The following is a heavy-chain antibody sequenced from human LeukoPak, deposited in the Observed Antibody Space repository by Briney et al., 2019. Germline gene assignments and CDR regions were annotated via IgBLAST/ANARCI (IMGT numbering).Heavy chain of an antibody. V-gene: IGHV3-30*19. CDR3: ARGPASYYESSGYSYYFDF. CDR1: GFTFSSYG. D-gene: IGHD3-22*01. Sequence: PGGSLRLSCAASGFTFSSYGMHWVRQAPGKGLEWVAIISYDGSNKYYADSVKGRFTISRDNSNNMLYLQMNSLRSEDTAVYYCARGPASYYESSGYSYYFDFWGQGTLVTVSS. CDR2: ISYDGSNK. J-gene: IGHJ4*02.